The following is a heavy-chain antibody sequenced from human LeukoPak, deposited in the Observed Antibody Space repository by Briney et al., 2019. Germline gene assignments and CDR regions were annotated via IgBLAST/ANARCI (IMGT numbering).Heavy chain of an antibody. CDR3: ARDQGGVGY. Sequence: SQTLSLTCAISGDSVSNTTTAWNWIRQSPSRGLEWLGRTYYRSKWYHEYAISVRSRIIINSDTSKNQFSLHLNSVTPDDTAVYYCARDQGGVGYWGQGTLVTVSS. CDR2: TYYRSKWYH. CDR1: GDSVSNTTTA. D-gene: IGHD3-16*01. V-gene: IGHV6-1*01. J-gene: IGHJ4*02.